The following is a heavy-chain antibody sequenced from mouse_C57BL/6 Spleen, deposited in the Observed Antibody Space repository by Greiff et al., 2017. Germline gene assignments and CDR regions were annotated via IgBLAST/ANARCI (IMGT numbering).Heavy chain of an antibody. CDR2: IDTNSGGT. V-gene: IGHV1-72*01. D-gene: IGHD2-3*01. J-gene: IGHJ2*01. CDR3: ASYDSYY. CDR1: GYTFTSYW. Sequence: QVQLQQPGAELVKPGASVKLSCTASGYTFTSYWVYWVKQRPGRSLEWIGRIDTNSGGTKYNEKFKSKATLTVDKPSSKVYMQLSSLTSEDSAVDYCASYDSYYWGQGTTLTVSS.